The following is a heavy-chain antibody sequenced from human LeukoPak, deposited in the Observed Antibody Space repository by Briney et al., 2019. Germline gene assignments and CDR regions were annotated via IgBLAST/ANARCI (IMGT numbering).Heavy chain of an antibody. Sequence: GGSLRLSCAASGFTFSSSWMTWVRQAPGKGLEWVSYISSSGSTIYYAVSVKGRFTISRDNAKNSLYLQMNRLRAEETAVYYCAELGITMIGGVWGKGTTVTISS. D-gene: IGHD3-10*02. CDR3: AELGITMIGGV. CDR2: ISSSGSTI. V-gene: IGHV3-48*03. CDR1: GFTFSSSW. J-gene: IGHJ6*04.